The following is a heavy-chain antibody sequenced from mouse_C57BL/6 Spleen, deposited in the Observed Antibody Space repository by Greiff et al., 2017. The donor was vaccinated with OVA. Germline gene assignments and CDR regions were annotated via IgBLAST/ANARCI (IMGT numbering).Heavy chain of an antibody. CDR3: TAYYSNYGYFDV. V-gene: IGHV14-4*01. Sequence: VQLQQPGAELVRPGASVKLSCTASGFNIKDDYMHWVKQRPEQGLEWIGWIDPENGDTEYASKFQGKATITADTSSNTAYLQLSSLTSEDTAVYYCTAYYSNYGYFDVWGTGTTVTVSS. CDR2: IDPENGDT. CDR1: GFNIKDDY. J-gene: IGHJ1*03. D-gene: IGHD2-5*01.